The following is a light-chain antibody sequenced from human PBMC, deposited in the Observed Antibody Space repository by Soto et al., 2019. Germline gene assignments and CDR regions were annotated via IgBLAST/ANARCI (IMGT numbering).Light chain of an antibody. Sequence: ALQMTQSPSSLSASVGDRVTITCRASQGIRNDLGWYQQKPGKAPKLLIYAASSLQSGVPSRFSVIVSGTAGTINISSLQPEDGKIYYGQKYNSGPLTFGGGTKVDIK. J-gene: IGKJ4*01. CDR3: QKYNSGPLT. CDR2: AAS. CDR1: QGIRND. V-gene: IGKV1-6*01.